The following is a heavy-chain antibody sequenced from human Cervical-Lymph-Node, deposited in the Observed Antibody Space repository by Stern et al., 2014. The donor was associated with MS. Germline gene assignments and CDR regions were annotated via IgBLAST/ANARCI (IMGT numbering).Heavy chain of an antibody. D-gene: IGHD6-13*01. J-gene: IGHJ4*02. CDR2: SWSDGTKE. CDR1: GFTFSGYG. Sequence: VQLVESGGGAVQPGRSLRLSCATAGFTFSGYGMHWVRQAPGKGLEWVAISWSDGTKEDYADSVKGRFTISRDNSKNTLYLQMTSLRAEDTAVYYCARDDRTSWYGGMPHWGQGTLVTVSS. V-gene: IGHV3-33*01. CDR3: ARDDRTSWYGGMPH.